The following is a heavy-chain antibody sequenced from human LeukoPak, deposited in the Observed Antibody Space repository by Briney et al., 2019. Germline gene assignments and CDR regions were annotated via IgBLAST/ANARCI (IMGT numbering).Heavy chain of an antibody. CDR1: GGSISTYY. D-gene: IGHD4-23*01. Sequence: PSETLSLTCTVSGGSISTYYWSWIRQPPGKGLEWIGCIYYTGSANYNPSLKSRGTISVDTSKNQFSPKLSSVTAADTAVYYCARGSITVVPAFDIWGQGTMFTVSS. V-gene: IGHV4-59*12. CDR3: ARGSITVVPAFDI. J-gene: IGHJ3*02. CDR2: IYYTGSA.